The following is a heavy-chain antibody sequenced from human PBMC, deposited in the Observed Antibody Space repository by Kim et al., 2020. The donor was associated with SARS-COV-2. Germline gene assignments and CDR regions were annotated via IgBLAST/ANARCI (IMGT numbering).Heavy chain of an antibody. J-gene: IGHJ6*02. CDR3: ARGLRYFDSGRGGMDV. V-gene: IGHV4-34*01. CDR2: INHSGST. D-gene: IGHD3-9*01. Sequence: SETLSLTCAVYGGSFSGYYWSWIRQPPGKGLEWIGEINHSGSTNYNPSLKSRVTISVDTSKNQFSLKLSSVTAADTAVYYCARGLRYFDSGRGGMDVWGQGTTVTVSS. CDR1: GGSFSGYY.